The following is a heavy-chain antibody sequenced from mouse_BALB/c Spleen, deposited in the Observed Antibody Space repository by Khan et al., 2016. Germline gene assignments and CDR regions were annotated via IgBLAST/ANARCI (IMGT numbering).Heavy chain of an antibody. Sequence: QVQMQQSGPGLVQPSQSLSITCTVSGFSLSSYGIHWVRQSPGKGLEWLGVIWSGGATDYKAAFISRLSISKDTSKSQVFFKMISLQGNDTAIYYCARSPLYYGSSLYAVDYWGQGTSVTASS. CDR3: ARSPLYYGSSLYAVDY. V-gene: IGHV2-2*02. D-gene: IGHD1-1*01. CDR1: GFSLSSYG. CDR2: IWSGGAT. J-gene: IGHJ4*01.